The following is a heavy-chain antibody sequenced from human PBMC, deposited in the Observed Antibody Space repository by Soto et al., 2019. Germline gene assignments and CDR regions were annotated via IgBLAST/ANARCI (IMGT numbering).Heavy chain of an antibody. V-gene: IGHV3-7*01. Sequence: XESLTIFCAASGLTFSSYCVSWVRQAPGKGLEWVANIKQDGSEKYYVDSVKGRFTISRDNAKNSLYLQMNSLRAEDTAVYYCAREGREVIGMDVWGQGTTVTVSS. CDR3: AREGREVIGMDV. CDR2: IKQDGSEK. J-gene: IGHJ6*02. D-gene: IGHD1-26*01. CDR1: GLTFSSYC.